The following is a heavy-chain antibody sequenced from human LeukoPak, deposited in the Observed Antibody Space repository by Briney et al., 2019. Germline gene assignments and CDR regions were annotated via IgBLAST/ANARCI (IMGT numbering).Heavy chain of an antibody. Sequence: SETLSLTCTVSGVSINSHYWSWIRQPPGQGLEWIGFIYDSGSANYKSSLESRVTMTLDTSKNQFSLKLNSVTAADTAVYYCARVLQNYYHLDVWGKGTTVTVSS. D-gene: IGHD3-3*01. CDR1: GVSINSHY. CDR2: IYDSGSA. CDR3: ARVLQNYYHLDV. V-gene: IGHV4-59*11. J-gene: IGHJ6*03.